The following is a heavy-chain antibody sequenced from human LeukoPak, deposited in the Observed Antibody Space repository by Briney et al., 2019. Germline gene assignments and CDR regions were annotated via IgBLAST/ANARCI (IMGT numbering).Heavy chain of an antibody. CDR3: AKDQGSSSGWYSRDGFAL. V-gene: IGHV3-30-3*01. D-gene: IGHD6-19*01. J-gene: IGHJ3*01. CDR1: GFISSSYA. Sequence: PGGSLRLSCVASGFISSSYALHWVRQAPGKGLDWVAFISSDGDRKYYADSVKGRFTVSRDNSRNTLYLQMNSLRAEDTAVYYCAKDQGSSSGWYSRDGFALWGRGTMVTVSS. CDR2: ISSDGDRK.